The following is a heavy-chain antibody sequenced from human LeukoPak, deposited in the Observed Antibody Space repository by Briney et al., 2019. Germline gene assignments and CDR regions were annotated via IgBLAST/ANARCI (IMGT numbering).Heavy chain of an antibody. CDR3: ARGTREVATIGSFDY. CDR1: GGSISSGGYY. V-gene: IGHV4-31*03. CDR2: IYYSGST. D-gene: IGHD5-12*01. J-gene: IGHJ4*02. Sequence: SQTLSLTCTVSGGSISSGGYYWSWIRQHPGKGLEWIGNIYYSGSTYYNPSLKSRVTISVDTSKTQFSLKLSSVTAADTAVYYCARGTREVATIGSFDYWGQGTLVTVSS.